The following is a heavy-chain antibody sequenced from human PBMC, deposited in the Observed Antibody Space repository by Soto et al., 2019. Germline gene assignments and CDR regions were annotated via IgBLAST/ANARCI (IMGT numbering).Heavy chain of an antibody. Sequence: QLHLVQSGAVVKKPGASVTVSCSASGYPVTAYYMHWVRQAPGRGLEWMGGINPATGAAKYTQTFQGRVTMTRDTSTSTVFMELGGLTFEDTAVFYWARGGGVGVAGSAAFDMWGQGTLVTVSS. CDR1: GYPVTAYY. D-gene: IGHD3-3*01. V-gene: IGHV1-2*02. CDR3: ARGGGVGVAGSAAFDM. J-gene: IGHJ3*02. CDR2: INPATGAA.